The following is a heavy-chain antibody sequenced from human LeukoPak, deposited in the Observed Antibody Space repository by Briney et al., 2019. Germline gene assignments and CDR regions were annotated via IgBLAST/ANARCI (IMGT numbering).Heavy chain of an antibody. V-gene: IGHV3-23*01. CDR3: AKLDYYDTH. CDR1: GFTFSSYA. Sequence: AGGSLRPSCAASGFTFSSYAMSWVRQAPGKGLEWVSSITGSSASTYYADSVKGRLTISRDNSKNTLYLQMNSLRAEDTAVYFCAKLDYYDTHWGQGTLVTVSS. D-gene: IGHD3-22*01. J-gene: IGHJ4*02. CDR2: ITGSSAST.